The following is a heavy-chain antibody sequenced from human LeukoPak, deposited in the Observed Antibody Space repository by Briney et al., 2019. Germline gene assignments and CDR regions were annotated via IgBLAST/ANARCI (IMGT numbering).Heavy chain of an antibody. J-gene: IGHJ4*02. CDR1: GFTLSSYG. V-gene: IGHV3-30*18. D-gene: IGHD3-22*01. CDR3: AKTLGVIVAGSFDY. Sequence: PGGSLRLSCAASGFTLSSYGMHWVRQAPGKGLEWVAVISYDGSNKYYADSVKGRFTISRDNSKNTLYLQMNSLRAEDTAVYYCAKTLGVIVAGSFDYWGQGTLVTVSS. CDR2: ISYDGSNK.